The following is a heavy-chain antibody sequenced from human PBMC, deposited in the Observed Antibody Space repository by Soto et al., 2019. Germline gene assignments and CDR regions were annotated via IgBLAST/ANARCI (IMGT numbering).Heavy chain of an antibody. CDR2: INHSGST. Sequence: SETLSLTCAVYGGSFSDYYWSWIRQPPGKGLEWIGEINHSGSTNYNPSLKSRVTISVDPSRSQFSLRLSSVTAADTAVYYCARTSRFAYWGQGTLVTVSS. CDR3: ARTSRFAY. CDR1: GGSFSDYY. D-gene: IGHD6-6*01. J-gene: IGHJ4*02. V-gene: IGHV4-34*01.